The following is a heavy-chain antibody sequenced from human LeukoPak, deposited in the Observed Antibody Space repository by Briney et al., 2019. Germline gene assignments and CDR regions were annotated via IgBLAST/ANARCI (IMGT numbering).Heavy chain of an antibody. Sequence: SQTLSLTCTVSGGSISSGSYYWSWIRQPAGKGLEWIGRIYTSGSTNYNPSLKSRVTISVDTSKNQFSLKLSSVTAADTAVYYCARATHSSGYYGYWGQGTLVTVSS. V-gene: IGHV4-61*02. CDR2: IYTSGST. CDR3: ARATHSSGYYGY. CDR1: GGSISSGSYY. J-gene: IGHJ4*02. D-gene: IGHD3-22*01.